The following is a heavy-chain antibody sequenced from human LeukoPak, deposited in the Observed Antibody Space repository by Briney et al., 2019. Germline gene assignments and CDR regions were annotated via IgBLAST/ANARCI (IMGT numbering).Heavy chain of an antibody. D-gene: IGHD3-10*01. J-gene: IGHJ4*02. Sequence: GGSLRLSCAASGFTFSDYYMSWIRQAPGKGLEGVSYISSSGSTIYYADSVKGRFTISRDNAKNSLYLQMNSLRVEDTAVYYCAKVAKYYYGSETYYFFEHWGQGTPVTASS. CDR3: AKVAKYYYGSETYYFFEH. CDR2: ISSSGSTI. V-gene: IGHV3-11*04. CDR1: GFTFSDYY.